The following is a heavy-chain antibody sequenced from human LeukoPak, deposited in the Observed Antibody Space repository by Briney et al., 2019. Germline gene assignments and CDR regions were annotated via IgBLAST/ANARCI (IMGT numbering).Heavy chain of an antibody. CDR3: AELGITMIGGV. CDR1: GFTLNDYY. V-gene: IGHV3-11*04. D-gene: IGHD3-10*02. CDR2: ISSGGTII. J-gene: IGHJ6*04. Sequence: GGSLRLSCAASGFTLNDYYMNWLRQAPGKGLEWVSYISSGGTIIHYADSVKGRFTISRDNVKNSLYLQMNSLRAEDTAVYYCAELGITMIGGVWGKGTTVTISS.